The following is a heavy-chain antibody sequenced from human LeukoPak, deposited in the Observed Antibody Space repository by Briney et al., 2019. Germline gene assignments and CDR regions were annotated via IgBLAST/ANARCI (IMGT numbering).Heavy chain of an antibody. Sequence: SQTLSLTFAISGDSVSINSAAWNWIRQSPSRGLEWLGRTYYRSKWYNDYAVSVKSRITIKPDTSKNEFSLKLNSVTPEATAVYYCARVPGRYDSNPFDYWGQGTLVTVSS. J-gene: IGHJ4*02. CDR1: GDSVSINSAA. V-gene: IGHV6-1*01. CDR2: TYYRSKWYN. D-gene: IGHD5-12*01. CDR3: ARVPGRYDSNPFDY.